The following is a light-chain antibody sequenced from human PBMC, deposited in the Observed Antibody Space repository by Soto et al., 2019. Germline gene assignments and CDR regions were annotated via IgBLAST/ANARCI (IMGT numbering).Light chain of an antibody. CDR2: GNS. CDR3: QSYDSRLSGFVV. CDR1: SSNIGAGYD. V-gene: IGLV1-40*01. Sequence: QSVLTQPPSVSGAPGQRVTISCTGSSSNIGAGYDVHWYQQLPGTAPKLLIYGNSNRPSGVPDRFSGSKSGTSASLAITGLQAEDEADYYCQSYDSRLSGFVVFDGGTKLTVL. J-gene: IGLJ2*01.